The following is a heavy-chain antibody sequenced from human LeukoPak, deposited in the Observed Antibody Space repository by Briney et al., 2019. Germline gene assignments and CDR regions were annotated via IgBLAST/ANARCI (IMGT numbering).Heavy chain of an antibody. CDR2: ISSSSSYI. V-gene: IGHV3-21*01. Sequence: GGSLRLSCAASGFTFSSYSMNWVCQAPGKGLEWVSSISSSSSYIYYADSVKGRFTISRDNAKNSLYLQMNSLRAEDTAVYYCAREANEAAAGAFDIWGQGTMVTVSS. CDR3: AREANEAAAGAFDI. CDR1: GFTFSSYS. J-gene: IGHJ3*02. D-gene: IGHD6-13*01.